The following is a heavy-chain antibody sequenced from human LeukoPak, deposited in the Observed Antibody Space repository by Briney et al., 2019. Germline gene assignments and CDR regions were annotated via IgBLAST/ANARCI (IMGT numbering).Heavy chain of an antibody. CDR3: ARVVRGTAMVGN. V-gene: IGHV4-61*02. D-gene: IGHD5-18*01. CDR2: IYTSGST. Sequence: SETLSLTCTVSGGSISSGSYYWSWIRQPAGKGLEWIGRIYTSGSTNYNPSLKSRVTISVDTSKNQFSLKLSSVTAADTAVYYCARVVRGTAMVGNWGQGTLVTVSS. J-gene: IGHJ4*02. CDR1: GGSISSGSYY.